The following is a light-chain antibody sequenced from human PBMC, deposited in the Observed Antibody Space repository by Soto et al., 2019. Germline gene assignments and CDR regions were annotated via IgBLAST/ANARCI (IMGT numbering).Light chain of an antibody. CDR1: SADVGAYNS. CDR3: KSYTSRRTYV. J-gene: IGLJ1*01. CDR2: DVS. V-gene: IGLV2-14*03. Sequence: QSALTQPASVSGSPGQSITISCTGTSADVGAYNSVSWYQHHPGKAPKLIIYDVSSRSSRVSSRFSGSKSDNTASLTISGLQADDEADYYCKSYTSRRTYVFGTGTKLTVL.